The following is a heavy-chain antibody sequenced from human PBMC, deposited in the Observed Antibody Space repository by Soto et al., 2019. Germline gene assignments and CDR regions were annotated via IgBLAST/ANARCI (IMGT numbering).Heavy chain of an antibody. CDR2: TKEDGSEI. J-gene: IGHJ5*02. Sequence: GSLRLSCAVSGFSIASYWMSWVRQAPGKGLEWVATTKEDGSEIYYVDSVRGRFTISRDNAENSLYLQMNSLSAADTAVYYCARGKVSPHPRFDPWGQGTLVTVSS. CDR1: GFSIASYW. D-gene: IGHD4-4*01. CDR3: ARGKVSPHPRFDP. V-gene: IGHV3-7*01.